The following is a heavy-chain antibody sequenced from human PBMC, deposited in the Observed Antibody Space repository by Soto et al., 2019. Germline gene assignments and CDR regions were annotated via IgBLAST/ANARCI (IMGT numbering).Heavy chain of an antibody. CDR2: VHHSGST. CDR3: ARVMTAADWHFDL. Sequence: SETLSLTCAVYGESLGGYYWSWIRQPPGKGLEWIGEVHHSGSTNYSPSLKSRVTISLDTSKNQFFLKLNSVTAADTAVYFCARVMTAADWHFDLWGRGTLVTVSS. CDR1: GESLGGYY. J-gene: IGHJ2*01. V-gene: IGHV4-34*01. D-gene: IGHD2-21*02.